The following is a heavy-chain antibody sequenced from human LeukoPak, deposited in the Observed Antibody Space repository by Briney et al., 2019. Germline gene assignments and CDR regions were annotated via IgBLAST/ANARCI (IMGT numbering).Heavy chain of an antibody. J-gene: IGHJ4*02. CDR1: GYSFTSYW. V-gene: IGHV5-51*01. CDR3: ARASRDGYNQNFDH. D-gene: IGHD5-24*01. Sequence: GESLKISCKGSGYSFTSYWIGWVRQMPGKGLEWMGIIYPGGSETRYDPSFQGQVTISADSSTSTAYLQWSSLRASDTAMYYCARASRDGYNQNFDHWGQGTLVTVSS. CDR2: IYPGGSET.